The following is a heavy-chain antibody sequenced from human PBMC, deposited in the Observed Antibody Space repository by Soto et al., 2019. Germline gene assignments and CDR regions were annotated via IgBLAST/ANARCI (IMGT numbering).Heavy chain of an antibody. CDR1: GGTFSSYA. J-gene: IGHJ4*02. CDR3: ARDDGGNADRYSYGLDY. Sequence: SVKVSCKASGGTFSSYAISWVRQAPGQGLEWMGGIIPIFGTANYAQKFQGRVTITADESTSTAYMELSSLRSEDTAVYYCARDDGGNADRYSYGLDYWGQGTLVTVSS. V-gene: IGHV1-69*13. D-gene: IGHD5-18*01. CDR2: IIPIFGTA.